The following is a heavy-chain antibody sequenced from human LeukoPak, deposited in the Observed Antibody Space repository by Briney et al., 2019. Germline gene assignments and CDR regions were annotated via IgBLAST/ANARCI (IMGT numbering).Heavy chain of an antibody. CDR3: GRPRRYNYGYTDH. D-gene: IGHD5-18*01. Sequence: GGSLRLSCAASGFTFSSYNVNWVRQAPGKGLEWVSYIRGGSTIINYADSVKGRFTISRDNAKNSLFLQMNSLRGEDTAVYYCGRPRRYNYGYTDHWRKETMVTVSS. V-gene: IGHV3-48*01. J-gene: IGHJ5*02. CDR2: IRGGSTII. CDR1: GFTFSSYN.